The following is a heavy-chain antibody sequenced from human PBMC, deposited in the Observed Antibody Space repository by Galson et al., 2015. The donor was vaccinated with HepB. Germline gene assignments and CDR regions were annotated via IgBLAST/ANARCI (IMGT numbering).Heavy chain of an antibody. Sequence: SETLSLTCTVSGASITTYYWSWIRQPPGKGLEWIGYMYYSGSTNYNPSLKSRVTISVDTSRNQFSLELSSVTAADTAVYYCAKTEGRRGYYYYMDVWGKGTTVTVSS. CDR2: MYYSGST. CDR3: AKTEGRRGYYYYMDV. V-gene: IGHV4-59*01. J-gene: IGHJ6*03. CDR1: GASITTYY. D-gene: IGHD1-1*01.